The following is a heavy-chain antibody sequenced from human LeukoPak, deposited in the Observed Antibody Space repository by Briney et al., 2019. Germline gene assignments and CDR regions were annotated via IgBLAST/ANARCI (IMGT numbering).Heavy chain of an antibody. D-gene: IGHD3-22*01. V-gene: IGHV4-39*07. CDR3: ARAWEYNSGYYADY. CDR1: GGSITSSSYY. Sequence: SETLSLTCTVSGGSITSSSYYWGWIRQPPGKGLEWIGDIYYSGNTYYNPSLKSRVTISVDTSKNQFSLKLSSVTVADTAVYYCARAWEYNSGYYADYWGQGTLVIVSS. J-gene: IGHJ4*02. CDR2: IYYSGNT.